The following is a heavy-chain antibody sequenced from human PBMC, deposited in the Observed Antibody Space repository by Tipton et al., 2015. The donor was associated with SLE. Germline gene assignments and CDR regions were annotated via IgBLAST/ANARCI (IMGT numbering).Heavy chain of an antibody. CDR1: GFTFSNYE. CDR2: IYHSGST. J-gene: IGHJ2*01. D-gene: IGHD4-17*01. CDR3: ARGSDGEYVRYFDV. V-gene: IGHV4-38-2*01. Sequence: LRLSCVVSGFTFSNYEMNWVRQAPGEGLEWIGSIYHSGSTYYNPSLKSRVIMSVDTSNNQFSLKLSSVTAADTAIYYCARGSDGEYVRYFDVWGPGTLVTVSS.